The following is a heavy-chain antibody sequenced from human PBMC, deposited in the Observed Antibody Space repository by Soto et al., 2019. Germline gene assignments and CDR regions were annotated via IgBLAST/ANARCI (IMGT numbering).Heavy chain of an antibody. V-gene: IGHV4-30-4*01. CDR3: ATEAGEYFQH. J-gene: IGHJ1*01. CDR1: GGSISSGDYY. D-gene: IGHD3-10*01. CDR2: IYYSGRT. Sequence: QVQLQESGPGLVKPSQTLSLTCTVSGGSISSGDYYWSWIRQPPGKGLEWIGYIYYSGRTYYNPSLTGRVTISVDTSKTQFSLTLSSVTAADTAVYYCATEAGEYFQHWGQGTLVTVSS.